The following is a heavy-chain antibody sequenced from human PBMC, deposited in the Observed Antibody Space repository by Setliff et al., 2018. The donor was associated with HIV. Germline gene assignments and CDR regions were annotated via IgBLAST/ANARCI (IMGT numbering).Heavy chain of an antibody. CDR3: ARPTNIDTLYYGSQSFYMYYYGMDV. Sequence: GESLRLSCATSGFTFSYYGMHWVRQAPGKGLEWVAFIRYDDTYKYYADSVKGRFTISRDNSKNTLYLQMNSLRAEDTAVYFCARPTNIDTLYYGSQSFYMYYYGMDVWGQGTTVTVSS. J-gene: IGHJ6*02. CDR1: GFTFSYYG. D-gene: IGHD3-10*01. V-gene: IGHV3-30*02. CDR2: IRYDDTYK.